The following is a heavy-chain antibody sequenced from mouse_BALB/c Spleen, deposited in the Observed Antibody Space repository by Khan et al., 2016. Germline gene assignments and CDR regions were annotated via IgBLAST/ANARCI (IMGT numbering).Heavy chain of an antibody. Sequence: QVQLKQSGPGLVQPSPSLSITCPVSGFSLTTYGVHWVRQSPGKGLEWLGVIWTGGSTDYNAAFISRLSISKDNSKSQVFFKMNSLQANDTAIYYCSSLLLRRGDPYWGQWTLVTVSA. CDR2: IWTGGST. V-gene: IGHV2-2*02. D-gene: IGHD2-12*01. J-gene: IGHJ3*01. CDR1: GFSLTTYG. CDR3: SSLLLRRGDPY.